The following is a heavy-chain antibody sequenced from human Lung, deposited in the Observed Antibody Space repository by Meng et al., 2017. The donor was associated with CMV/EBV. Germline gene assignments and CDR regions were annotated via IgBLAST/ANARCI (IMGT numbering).Heavy chain of an antibody. J-gene: IGHJ4*02. CDR1: GYSFTTYW. CDR2: IYLGDSDT. Sequence: GGSLRLXCQGSGYSFTTYWIGWVRQLPGKGLEWMGIIYLGDSDTRYSPSFQGQVTISADKSNTTAYLQWSSLKASDTAMYYCARSDDFWSGYNNWGQGTLVTVS. CDR3: ARSDDFWSGYNN. D-gene: IGHD3-3*01. V-gene: IGHV5-51*01.